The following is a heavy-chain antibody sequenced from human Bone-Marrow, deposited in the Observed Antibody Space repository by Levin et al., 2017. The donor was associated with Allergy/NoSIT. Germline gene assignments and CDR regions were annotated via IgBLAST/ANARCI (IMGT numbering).Heavy chain of an antibody. CDR2: IWYDGSNK. D-gene: IGHD3-10*01. J-gene: IGHJ6*03. CDR3: ARDARYYGSGRPNPYYNYDNMDV. Sequence: GGSLRLSCVASGFTFSSYGLQWVRQAPGKGLEWVAAIWYDGSNKYYADSVKGRFTISRDSSKNTLYLQMNSLRGEDTGIYYCARDARYYGSGRPNPYYNYDNMDVWGKGNRVTVSS. CDR1: GFTFSSYG. V-gene: IGHV3-33*01.